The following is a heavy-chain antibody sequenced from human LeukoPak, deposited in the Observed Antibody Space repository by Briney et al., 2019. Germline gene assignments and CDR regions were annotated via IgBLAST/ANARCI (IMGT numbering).Heavy chain of an antibody. CDR2: IYYSGST. J-gene: IGHJ4*02. V-gene: IGHV4-30-4*01. CDR3: ASLALSGSYGYYFDY. CDR1: GGSISSGDYY. Sequence: SQTLSLTCTVSGGSISSGDYYWSWIRQPPGKGLEWIGYIYYSGSTYYNPSLKSRVTISVDTSKNQFSLKLSSVTAADTAVYYCASLALSGSYGYYFDYWGQGTLVTVSS. D-gene: IGHD1-26*01.